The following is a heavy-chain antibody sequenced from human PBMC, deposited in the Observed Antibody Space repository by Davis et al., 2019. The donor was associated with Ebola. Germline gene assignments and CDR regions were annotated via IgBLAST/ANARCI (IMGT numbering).Heavy chain of an antibody. CDR2: SSTSNGNT. Sequence: ASVKVSCKASGYKFIDYGISWVRQAPGQGLERVGWSSTSNGNTHYAKKLQDRVIMTTDTSTTTAYMELRSLQSDDTAVYFCVRDFWSGHTVYWGQGTLITVSS. V-gene: IGHV1-18*01. J-gene: IGHJ4*02. CDR1: GYKFIDYG. CDR3: VRDFWSGHTVY. D-gene: IGHD3-3*01.